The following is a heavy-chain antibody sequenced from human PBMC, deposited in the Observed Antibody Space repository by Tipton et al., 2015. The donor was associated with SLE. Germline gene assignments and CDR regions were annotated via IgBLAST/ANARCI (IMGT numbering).Heavy chain of an antibody. J-gene: IGHJ4*02. D-gene: IGHD3-16*01. V-gene: IGHV3-30*02. CDR3: AGGTGAYFDH. CDR1: GFTYSGYA. Sequence: SLRLSCAASGFTYSGYAMHWVRQAPGKGLEWVAFIRADGSNKEYADSVKGRLTISRDNSKNTLYLQMNRLRVEDTAVYYCAGGTGAYFDHWGQGTLVTVSS. CDR2: IRADGSNK.